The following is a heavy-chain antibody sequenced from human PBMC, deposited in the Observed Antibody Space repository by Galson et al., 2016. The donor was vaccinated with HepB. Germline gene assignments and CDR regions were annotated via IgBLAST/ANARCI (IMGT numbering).Heavy chain of an antibody. V-gene: IGHV4-39*01. J-gene: IGHJ4*02. CDR2: FSNSGDT. CDR3: ASHKGWSYQNFAY. Sequence: LSLTCTVSAISSGDYHWAFIRQPPGKGLEWIGSFSNSGDTFYNPSLKSRVTMSRDTSKNQFSLKLSSMTAADTAVYYCASHKGWSYQNFAYWGQGTLVTVSS. D-gene: IGHD1-26*01. CDR1: AISSGDYH.